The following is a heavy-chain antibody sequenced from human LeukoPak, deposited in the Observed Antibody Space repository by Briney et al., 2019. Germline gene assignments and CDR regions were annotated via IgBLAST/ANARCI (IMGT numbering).Heavy chain of an antibody. D-gene: IGHD4-17*01. J-gene: IGHJ6*02. V-gene: IGHV3-30*18. Sequence: GRSLRLSCAASGFTFSSYGMHWVRQAPGKGLEWVAVISYDGSNKYYADSVKGRFTISRDNSKNTLYLQMNSLRAEDTAVYYCAKDSYGDYELFMDVWGQGTTVTVSS. CDR1: GFTFSSYG. CDR2: ISYDGSNK. CDR3: AKDSYGDYELFMDV.